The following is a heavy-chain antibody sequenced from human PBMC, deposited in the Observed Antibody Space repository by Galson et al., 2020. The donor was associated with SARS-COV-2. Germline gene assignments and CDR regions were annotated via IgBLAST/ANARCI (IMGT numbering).Heavy chain of an antibody. CDR2: IQYDGSNK. V-gene: IGHV3-30*02. J-gene: IGHJ6*02. Sequence: GESLKISCAASGFTFSSYGMHWVRQAPGKGLEWVAFIQYDGSNKNYADSVKGRFTISRDNSKNTLYLQMNSLRAEDTAVYYCAVDYGDYNSNYYCMDVWGQGSTVTVS. CDR1: GFTFSSYG. D-gene: IGHD4-17*01. CDR3: AVDYGDYNSNYYCMDV.